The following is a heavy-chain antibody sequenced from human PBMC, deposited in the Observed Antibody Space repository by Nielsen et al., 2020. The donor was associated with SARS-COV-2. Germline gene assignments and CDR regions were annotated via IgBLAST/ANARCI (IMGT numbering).Heavy chain of an antibody. CDR1: GGSISSYY. J-gene: IGHJ5*02. V-gene: IGHV4-59*12. D-gene: IGHD6-19*01. Sequence: SETLSLTCTVSGGSISSYYWSWIRQPPGKGLEWIGYIYYSGSTNYNPSLKSRVTISVDTSKNQFSLKLSSVTAADTAVYYCARGRIAVAGTGDNWFDPWGQGTLVTVSS. CDR2: IYYSGST. CDR3: ARGRIAVAGTGDNWFDP.